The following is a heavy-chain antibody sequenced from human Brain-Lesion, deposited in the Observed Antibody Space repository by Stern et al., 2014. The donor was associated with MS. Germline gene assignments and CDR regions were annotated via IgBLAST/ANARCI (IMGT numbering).Heavy chain of an antibody. CDR1: GYTLTELS. V-gene: IGHV1-24*01. CDR2: FDPEDGET. Sequence: QVHLVQSGAEVKKPGASGKVSCKVSGYTLTELSMHWVRQAPRKGLEWMGGFDPEDGETIYAQKFQGRVTMTEDTSTDTAYMELSSLRSEDTAVYYCATLSPGAGGNYYRHFDYWGQGTVVTVSS. CDR3: ATLSPGAGGNYYRHFDY. J-gene: IGHJ4*02. D-gene: IGHD1-26*01.